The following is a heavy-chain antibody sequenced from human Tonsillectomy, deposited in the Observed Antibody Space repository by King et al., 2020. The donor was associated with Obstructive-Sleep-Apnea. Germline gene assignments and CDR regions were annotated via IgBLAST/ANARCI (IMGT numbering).Heavy chain of an antibody. D-gene: IGHD3-10*01. CDR3: ARRYYYGSGTFLYFDL. CDR1: GYSFTNYW. V-gene: IGHV5-10-1*01. J-gene: IGHJ2*01. CDR2: IDPKDSYI. Sequence: VQLGESGAEVKKPGESLRISCKGYGYSFTNYWSIWVRPMPGKGLEWVGKIDPKDSYINYNSSFQGHVPFSIDKSTSTAYLQWSSLKASDTAIYYCARRYYYGSGTFLYFDLWGRGTLVTVSS.